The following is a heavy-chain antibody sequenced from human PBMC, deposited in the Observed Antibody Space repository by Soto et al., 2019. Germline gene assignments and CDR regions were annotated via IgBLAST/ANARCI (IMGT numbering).Heavy chain of an antibody. CDR2: VHFSGST. V-gene: IGHV4-59*12. CDR1: GGSFSSFY. J-gene: IGHJ4*02. Sequence: PSETLSLTCTVSGGSFSSFYWSWIRQPPGKGLEWIGNVHFSGSTDYNPSLRSRVSISLDTSTNKFSLKLTSVTAADTAVYYCARDKITGLFDYWGQGTLVTVSS. CDR3: ARDKITGLFDY. D-gene: IGHD2-8*02.